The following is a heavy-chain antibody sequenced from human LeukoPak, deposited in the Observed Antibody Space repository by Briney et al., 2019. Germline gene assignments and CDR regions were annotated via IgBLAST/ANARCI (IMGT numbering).Heavy chain of an antibody. D-gene: IGHD3-22*01. J-gene: IGHJ3*02. Sequence: GGSLRLSCAASGCTFSSYSMNWVRQAPGKGLEGVSYISSSSSTIYYADSVKGRFTISRDNAKNSLYLQMNSLRDEDTAVYYCARVYYYDSSGYHNDAFDIWGQGTMVTVSS. V-gene: IGHV3-48*02. CDR2: ISSSSSTI. CDR1: GCTFSSYS. CDR3: ARVYYYDSSGYHNDAFDI.